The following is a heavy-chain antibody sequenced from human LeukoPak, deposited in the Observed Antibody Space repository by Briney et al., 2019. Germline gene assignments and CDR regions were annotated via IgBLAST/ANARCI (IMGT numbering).Heavy chain of an antibody. Sequence: GGSLRLSCAASGFTFSSYSMNWVRQAPGKGLEWVSSISSSSYIYYADSVKGRFTISRDNAKNSLYLQMNSLRAEDTAVYYCARRKGSTSCFDFDYWGQGTLVTVSS. D-gene: IGHD2-2*01. J-gene: IGHJ4*02. V-gene: IGHV3-21*01. CDR3: ARRKGSTSCFDFDY. CDR2: ISSSSYI. CDR1: GFTFSSYS.